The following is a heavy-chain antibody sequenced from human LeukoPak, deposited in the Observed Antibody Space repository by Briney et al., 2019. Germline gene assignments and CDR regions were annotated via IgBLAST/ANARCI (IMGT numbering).Heavy chain of an antibody. Sequence: SSETLSLTCTVSGGSISSSSYYWGWIRQPPGKGLEWIGSIYYSGSTYYNPSLKSRVTISVDTSKNQFSLKLSSVTAADTAVYYCARDRSHSFDYWGQGTLVTVSS. J-gene: IGHJ4*02. D-gene: IGHD1-26*01. V-gene: IGHV4-39*07. CDR3: ARDRSHSFDY. CDR2: IYYSGST. CDR1: GGSISSSSYY.